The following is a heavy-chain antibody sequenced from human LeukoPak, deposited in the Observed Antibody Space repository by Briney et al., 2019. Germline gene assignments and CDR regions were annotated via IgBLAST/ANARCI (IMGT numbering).Heavy chain of an antibody. J-gene: IGHJ5*02. V-gene: IGHV3-30-3*01. CDR2: ISYDGSNK. Sequence: GGSLRLSCAASGFTFSSYAMHWVRQAPGKGLESVAVISYDGSNKYYADSVKGRFTISRDNSKNTLYLQMNSLRAEDTAVYYCARSHYDILTGYYNWFDPWGQGTLVTVSS. CDR3: ARSHYDILTGYYNWFDP. CDR1: GFTFSSYA. D-gene: IGHD3-9*01.